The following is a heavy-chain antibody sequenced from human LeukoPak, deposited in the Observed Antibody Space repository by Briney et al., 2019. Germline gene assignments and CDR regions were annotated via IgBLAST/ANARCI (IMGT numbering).Heavy chain of an antibody. V-gene: IGHV3-21*04. CDR1: GFTFSSYS. J-gene: IGHJ4*02. Sequence: PGGSLRLSCAASGFTFSSYSMNWVRQAPGKGLEWVSSITSSSSYIYYADSVKGRFTISRDNAKNSLYLQMNSLRAEDTALYYCARDSYDYVWGSYREYHFDYWGQGTLVTVSS. D-gene: IGHD3-16*02. CDR2: ITSSSSYI. CDR3: ARDSYDYVWGSYREYHFDY.